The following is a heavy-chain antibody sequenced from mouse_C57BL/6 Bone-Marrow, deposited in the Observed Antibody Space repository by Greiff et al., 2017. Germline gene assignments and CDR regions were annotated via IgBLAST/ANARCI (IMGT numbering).Heavy chain of an antibody. Sequence: VKLQQSGAELVKPGASVKLSCKASGYTFTEYTIHWVKPRSGQGLEWIGWFYPGSGSIKYNEKFKDKATLTADKSSSTVYMELSRLTSEASAVYFCARHEDGYSNYPYFDYWGQGTTLTVSS. CDR3: ARHEDGYSNYPYFDY. D-gene: IGHD2-5*01. V-gene: IGHV1-62-2*01. CDR2: FYPGSGSI. J-gene: IGHJ2*01. CDR1: GYTFTEYT.